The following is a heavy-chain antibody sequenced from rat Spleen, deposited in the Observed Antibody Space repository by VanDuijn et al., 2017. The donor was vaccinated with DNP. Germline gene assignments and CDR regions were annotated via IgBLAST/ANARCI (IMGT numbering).Heavy chain of an antibody. CDR1: GYSITSHY. J-gene: IGHJ3*01. CDR3: ARGGGGIWFAY. D-gene: IGHD4-3*01. CDR2: ISYSGVT. V-gene: IGHV3-1*01. Sequence: EVQLRESGPGLVKPSQSLSLTCSVTGYSITSHYWGWIRHFPGNKMEWIGYISYSGVTSYNPSLRSRISITRDTSKKQSFLQLNSVTTEDPATYFCARGGGGIWFAYWGQGTLVTVSS.